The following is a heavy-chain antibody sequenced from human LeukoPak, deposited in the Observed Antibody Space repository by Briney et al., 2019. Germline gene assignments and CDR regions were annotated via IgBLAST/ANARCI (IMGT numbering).Heavy chain of an antibody. CDR3: ARPLPEGRYFDWLPPGYYYGMDV. CDR2: ISYDGSNK. D-gene: IGHD3-9*01. CDR1: GFTFSSYA. J-gene: IGHJ6*02. V-gene: IGHV3-30*04. Sequence: GGSLRLSCAASGFTFSSYAMHWVRQAPGKGLEWAAVISYDGSNKYYADSVKGRFTISRDSSKNTLYLQMNSLRAEDTAVYYCARPLPEGRYFDWLPPGYYYGMDVWGQGTTVTVSS.